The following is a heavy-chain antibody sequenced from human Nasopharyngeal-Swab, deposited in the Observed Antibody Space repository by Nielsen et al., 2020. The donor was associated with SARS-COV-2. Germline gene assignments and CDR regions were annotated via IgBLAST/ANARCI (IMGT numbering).Heavy chain of an antibody. J-gene: IGHJ4*02. Sequence: GGSLRLSCAASGFTFSSYGMHWVRQAPGKGLEWVAVISYDGSNKYCADSVKGRFTISRDNSKNTLYLQMNSLRAEDTAVYYCAKMAGYSSSWYGSSLIDYWGQGTLVTVSS. CDR2: ISYDGSNK. CDR1: GFTFSSYG. CDR3: AKMAGYSSSWYGSSLIDY. D-gene: IGHD6-13*01. V-gene: IGHV3-30*18.